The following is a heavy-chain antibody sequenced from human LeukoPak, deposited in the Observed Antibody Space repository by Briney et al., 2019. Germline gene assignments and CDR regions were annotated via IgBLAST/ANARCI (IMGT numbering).Heavy chain of an antibody. CDR2: IYHSGST. Sequence: SETLSLTCAVSGGSISSSNWWSWVRQPPGKGLEWIGEIYHSGSTNYNPSLKSRLTMSVDTSKNQFSLNLSSVTAADTAVYYYARERASHWNDGWFDPWGQGTLVTVSS. CDR1: GGSISSSNW. V-gene: IGHV4-4*02. D-gene: IGHD1-1*01. J-gene: IGHJ5*02. CDR3: ARERASHWNDGWFDP.